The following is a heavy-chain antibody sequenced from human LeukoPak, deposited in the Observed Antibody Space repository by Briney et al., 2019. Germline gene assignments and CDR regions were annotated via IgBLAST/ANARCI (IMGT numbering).Heavy chain of an antibody. D-gene: IGHD1-20*01. Sequence: PGGSLRLSCAASGFTFSSYSMNWVRQAPGKGLEWVSSISSSSSYIYYADSVKGRFTISRDNAKNSLYLQMNSLRAEDTAVYYCARKSGDVFNWNDGGELDYWGQGTLVTVSS. V-gene: IGHV3-21*01. CDR1: GFTFSSYS. CDR2: ISSSSSYI. CDR3: ARKSGDVFNWNDGGELDY. J-gene: IGHJ4*02.